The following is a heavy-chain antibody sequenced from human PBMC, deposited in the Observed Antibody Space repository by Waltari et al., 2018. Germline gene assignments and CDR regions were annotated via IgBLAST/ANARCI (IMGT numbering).Heavy chain of an antibody. Sequence: QVQLVQSGAEVKKPGASVKVSCKASGYTFTSYDINWVRQATGQGLEWMGWMNPNSGNTGYAQKFQGIVTITRNTSISTAYMELSSLRSEDTAVYYCARGAYIWGRINYYYMDVWGKGTTVTVSS. D-gene: IGHD3-16*01. V-gene: IGHV1-8*03. J-gene: IGHJ6*03. CDR1: GYTFTSYD. CDR3: ARGAYIWGRINYYYMDV. CDR2: MNPNSGNT.